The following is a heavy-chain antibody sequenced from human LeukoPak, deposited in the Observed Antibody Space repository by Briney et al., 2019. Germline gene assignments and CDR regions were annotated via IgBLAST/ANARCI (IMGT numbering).Heavy chain of an antibody. Sequence: PGGSLRLSCTTSGFNFRAYWMAWVRQAPGKGLEWVSGISWNSDTIGYADSVKGRFTISRDSAKNSLYLQMNSLRPEDTALYYCAKALYSHDYGDYYSLAGVDSWGQGTLVTVSS. CDR1: GFNFRAYW. CDR2: ISWNSDTI. CDR3: AKALYSHDYGDYYSLAGVDS. D-gene: IGHD4-17*01. J-gene: IGHJ4*02. V-gene: IGHV3-9*01.